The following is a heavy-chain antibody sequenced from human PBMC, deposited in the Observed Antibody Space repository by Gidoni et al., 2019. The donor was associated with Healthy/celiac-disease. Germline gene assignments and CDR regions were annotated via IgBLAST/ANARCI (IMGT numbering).Heavy chain of an antibody. V-gene: IGHV1-3*02. CDR3: AAGGGDGATIDY. CDR1: GYTFTSYA. D-gene: IGHD3-16*01. CDR2: SNAGNDNT. Sequence: QVQLVQSGAEVKKPGASVKVSCKASGYTFTSYAMHWVRQAPGQRLEWMGWSNAGNDNTKNSQGFQGRFTITRETSPSTACMELSSLRSEERAVYYCAAGGGDGATIDYWGQGTLVTVSS. J-gene: IGHJ4*02.